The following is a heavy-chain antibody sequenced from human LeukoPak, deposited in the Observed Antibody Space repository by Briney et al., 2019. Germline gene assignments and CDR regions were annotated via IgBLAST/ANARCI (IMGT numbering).Heavy chain of an antibody. Sequence: GGSLRLSCAASGFTFSTYSMNWVRQAPGKGLEWVSSISSSSSYIYYADSVKGRFTISRDNAKNSLYLQMNSLRAEDTALYYCARVGIYGDYGRYFDYWGQGTLVTVSS. CDR2: ISSSSSYI. CDR3: ARVGIYGDYGRYFDY. CDR1: GFTFSTYS. V-gene: IGHV3-21*04. J-gene: IGHJ4*02. D-gene: IGHD4-17*01.